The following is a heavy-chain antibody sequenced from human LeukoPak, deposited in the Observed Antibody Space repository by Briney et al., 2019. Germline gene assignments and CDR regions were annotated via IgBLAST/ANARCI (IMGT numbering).Heavy chain of an antibody. CDR1: GGFISSSSYY. CDR2: ILYSGST. V-gene: IGHV4-39*07. D-gene: IGHD3-22*01. Sequence: SETLSLTCTVSGGFISSSSYYWGWIRQPPGKGLEWIGSILYSGSTYYNPSLKSRVTISGDTSKKQFSLKLSSVTAADTAVYYCARVRRFYYDSSTKGAFDIWGQGTMVTVSS. J-gene: IGHJ3*02. CDR3: ARVRRFYYDSSTKGAFDI.